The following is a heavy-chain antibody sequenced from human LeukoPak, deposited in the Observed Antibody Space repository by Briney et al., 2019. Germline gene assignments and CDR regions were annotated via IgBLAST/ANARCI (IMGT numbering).Heavy chain of an antibody. V-gene: IGHV3-30*18. CDR2: ISYDGSNK. Sequence: GRSLRLSCAASGFTFSSYGMHWVRQAPGKGLEWVAVISYDGSNKYYADSVKGRFTISRDNSKNTLHLQMNSLRAEDTAVYYCAKDRIRPQYYYGSGSYLVSTRHDYYGMDVWGQGTTVTVSS. CDR1: GFTFSSYG. J-gene: IGHJ6*02. CDR3: AKDRIRPQYYYGSGSYLVSTRHDYYGMDV. D-gene: IGHD3-10*01.